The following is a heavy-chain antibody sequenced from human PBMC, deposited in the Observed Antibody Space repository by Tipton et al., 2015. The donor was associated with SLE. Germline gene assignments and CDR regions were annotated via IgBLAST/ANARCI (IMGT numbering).Heavy chain of an antibody. D-gene: IGHD4-11*01. J-gene: IGHJ6*03. CDR1: GFTFSSYW. Sequence: FLRLSCAASGFTFSSYWMSWVRQAPGKGLEWVANIKQDGSEKYYVDSVKGRFTISRDNAKNSLYLQMNSLRAEDTAVYYCARDGPTPFYYYYMDVWGKGTTVTVSS. CDR3: ARDGPTPFYYYYMDV. CDR2: IKQDGSEK. V-gene: IGHV3-7*03.